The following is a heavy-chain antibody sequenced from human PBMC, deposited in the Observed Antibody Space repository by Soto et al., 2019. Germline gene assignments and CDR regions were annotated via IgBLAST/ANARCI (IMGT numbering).Heavy chain of an antibody. CDR3: ARVYCSTTTCHVQAFDS. CDR2: ISSAGDSS. V-gene: IGHV3-48*03. J-gene: IGHJ4*02. CDR1: GFTFSSYE. D-gene: IGHD2-2*01. Sequence: EVQLVESGGGLAQPGGSVRLSCAASGFTFSSYEMNWVRQAPGKTLEWVSYISSAGDSSYYADSVKSRFTISRDNATNSLYLQMNSLRVEDTAVYYCARVYCSTTTCHVQAFDSWGQGTLVTVSS.